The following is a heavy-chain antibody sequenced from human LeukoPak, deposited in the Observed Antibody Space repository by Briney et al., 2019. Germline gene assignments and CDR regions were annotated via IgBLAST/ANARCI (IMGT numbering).Heavy chain of an antibody. CDR1: GSSISSGDYY. CDR3: ARDPYYYGSGSYYIGPVGMDV. J-gene: IGHJ6*04. D-gene: IGHD3-10*01. V-gene: IGHV4-30-4*01. Sequence: PSQTLSLTCTVSGSSISSGDYYWSWIRQPPGKGLEWIGYIYYSGSTYYNPSLKSRVTISVDTSKNQFSLKLSSVTAADTAVYYCARDPYYYGSGSYYIGPVGMDVWGKGTTVTVSS. CDR2: IYYSGST.